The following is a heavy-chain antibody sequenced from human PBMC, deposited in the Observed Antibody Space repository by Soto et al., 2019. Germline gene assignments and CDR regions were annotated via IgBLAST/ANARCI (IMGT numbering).Heavy chain of an antibody. V-gene: IGHV3-21*01. CDR2: ISPSTSHI. D-gene: IGHD2-15*01. Sequence: EVHLVESGGGLVKPGGSLRLSCAVSGFTFSSCTMNWVRQAPGKGLEWVSSISPSTSHIYYTDSVKGRFTISRDNAKNSLFLQMNSLRAEDTAVDYCSGCSGGACHRNYGMDVWGQGTTVTVSS. CDR1: GFTFSSCT. CDR3: SGCSGGACHRNYGMDV. J-gene: IGHJ6*02.